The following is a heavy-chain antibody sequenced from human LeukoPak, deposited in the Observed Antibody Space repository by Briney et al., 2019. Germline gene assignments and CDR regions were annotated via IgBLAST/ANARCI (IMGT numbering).Heavy chain of an antibody. CDR1: GYTFTSYY. CDR2: INPSGGST. D-gene: IGHD3-3*01. Sequence: ASVKVSCKASGYTFTSYYMHWVRQAPGQGLEWMGIINPSGGSTSYAQMFQGRVTMTRDTSTSTVYMELSSLRSEDTAVYYCARVRGYYDFWSGSYVPHGGEYGMDVWGQGTTVTVSS. J-gene: IGHJ6*02. V-gene: IGHV1-46*01. CDR3: ARVRGYYDFWSGSYVPHGGEYGMDV.